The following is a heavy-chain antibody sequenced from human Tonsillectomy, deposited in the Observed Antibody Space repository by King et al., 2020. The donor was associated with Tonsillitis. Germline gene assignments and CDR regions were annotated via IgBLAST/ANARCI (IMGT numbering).Heavy chain of an antibody. J-gene: IGHJ3*02. D-gene: IGHD3-22*01. CDR1: GFTFSSYE. Sequence: VQLVESGGGLVQPGGSLRLSCAASGFTFSSYEMNWVRQAPGKGLEWVSYISSSGSNIYYADSVKGRFTISRDNAKNSLYLQMNSLRAEDTAVYYCASSSSGDAFDIWGQGTMVTVSS. CDR2: ISSSGSNI. V-gene: IGHV3-48*03. CDR3: ASSSSGDAFDI.